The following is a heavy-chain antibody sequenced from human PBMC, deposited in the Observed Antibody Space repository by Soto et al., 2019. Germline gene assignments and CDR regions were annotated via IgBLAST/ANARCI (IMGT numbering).Heavy chain of an antibody. CDR2: IYYSGST. V-gene: IGHV4-59*01. J-gene: IGHJ6*02. Sequence: SETLSLTCTVSGGSISSYHWSWVRQPPGKGLEWIGYIYYSGSTNYNPSLKSRVTISLDTSKNQVSLKLSSVTAADTAVYYCGRDRVIVTTTQSYYYGMDVWGQGTTVTVSS. CDR1: GGSISSYH. D-gene: IGHD5-12*01. CDR3: GRDRVIVTTTQSYYYGMDV.